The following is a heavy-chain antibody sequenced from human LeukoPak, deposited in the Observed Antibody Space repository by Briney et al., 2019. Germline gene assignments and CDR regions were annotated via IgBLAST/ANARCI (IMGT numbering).Heavy chain of an antibody. V-gene: IGHV4-59*01. J-gene: IGHJ4*02. CDR2: IYYSGST. CDR1: GGSISSYY. D-gene: IGHD2-21*01. CDR3: ARGDVALDY. Sequence: SETLSLTCTGSGGSISSYYWSWIRQPPGKGLEWSGYIYYSGSTNYNPSLKSRVTISVDTSKNQFSLKLSSVTAADTAVYYCARGDVALDYWGQGTLVTVSS.